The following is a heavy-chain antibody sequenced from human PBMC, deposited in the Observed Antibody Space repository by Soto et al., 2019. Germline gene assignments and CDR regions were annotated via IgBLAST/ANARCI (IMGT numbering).Heavy chain of an antibody. J-gene: IGHJ4*02. CDR1: GGSISSGDHY. Sequence: SETLSLTCSVSGGSISSGDHYWSWIRQPPGKGLEWIGYIYYSGSTNYNPSLKSRVTISVDKSKNQFSLKLTSVTAADTAVYYCARDKITGLFDYWGQGTLVTVSS. CDR2: IYYSGST. CDR3: ARDKITGLFDY. D-gene: IGHD2-8*02. V-gene: IGHV4-30-4*01.